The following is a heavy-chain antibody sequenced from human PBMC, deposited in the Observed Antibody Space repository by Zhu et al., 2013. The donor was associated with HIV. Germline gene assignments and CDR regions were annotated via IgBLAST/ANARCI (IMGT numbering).Heavy chain of an antibody. CDR3: ARGDIVVVPAAISEAGGMDV. CDR2: IIPIFGTA. CDR1: GGTFSSYA. Sequence: QVQLVQSGAEVKKPGSSVKVSCKAPGGTFSSYAISWVRQAPGQGLEWMGGIIPIFGTANYAQKFQGRVTITADESTSTAYMELSSLRSEDTAAYYCARGDIVVVPAAISEAGGMDVWGQGTTGHRLL. D-gene: IGHD2-2*02. V-gene: IGHV1-69*12. J-gene: IGHJ6*02.